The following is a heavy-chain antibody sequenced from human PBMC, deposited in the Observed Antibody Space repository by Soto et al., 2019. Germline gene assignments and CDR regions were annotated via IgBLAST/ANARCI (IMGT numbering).Heavy chain of an antibody. D-gene: IGHD3-22*01. V-gene: IGHV3-23*01. CDR3: AKVGYYDSSGDYDFDY. Sequence: EVQLLESGGGLVQPGGSLRLSCAASGFTFSSYAMSWVRQAPGKGLEWVSAISGSGGSTYYADSVKGRFTISRDNSKNTLYLQMNSLRAEDTAVYYCAKVGYYDSSGDYDFDYWGQGTLVTVSS. CDR2: ISGSGGST. CDR1: GFTFSSYA. J-gene: IGHJ4*02.